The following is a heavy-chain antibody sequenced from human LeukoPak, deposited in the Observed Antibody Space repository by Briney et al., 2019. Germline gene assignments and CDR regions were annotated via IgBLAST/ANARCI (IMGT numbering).Heavy chain of an antibody. Sequence: GGSLRLSCTASGFTFSTYGMHWVRQAPGKGLEWVTLISYDGSTKYYADSVKGRFTISRDNSKNTLYLQMNSLRAEDTAVYYCARVDTAMVTYYFDYWGQGTLVTVSS. CDR2: ISYDGSTK. D-gene: IGHD5-18*01. V-gene: IGHV3-30*03. CDR1: GFTFSTYG. J-gene: IGHJ4*02. CDR3: ARVDTAMVTYYFDY.